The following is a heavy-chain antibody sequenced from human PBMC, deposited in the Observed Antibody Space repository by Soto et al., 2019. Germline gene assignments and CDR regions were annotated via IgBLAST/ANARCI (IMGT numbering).Heavy chain of an antibody. CDR3: SKSGRVVMMTYGRHL. V-gene: IGHV3-30*18. CDR1: GFPFSSYV. Sequence: PGGSLILSCAAYGFPFSSYVLHWVLQAPGKGLEWVAVISYDGSNKYYADSVKGRFTISRDNSKNTLYLQMNSLRAEDTAVYYSSKSGRVVMMTYGRHLWGQGTRLDVTS. CDR2: ISYDGSNK. D-gene: IGHD1-26*01. J-gene: IGHJ6*02.